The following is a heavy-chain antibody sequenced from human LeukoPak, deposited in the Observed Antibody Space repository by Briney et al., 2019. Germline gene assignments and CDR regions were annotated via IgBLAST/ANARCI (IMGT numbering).Heavy chain of an antibody. CDR3: ARGDYYDNSGYVDY. Sequence: ASVKVSCKGSGYIFTNYYMHWVRQAPGQGLEWTGWINPNTGGTNYAQKFQGRVTMTRDTSISTAYMELSRLRSDDTAVYYCARGDYYDNSGYVDYWGQGTLVTVSS. V-gene: IGHV1-2*02. CDR1: GYIFTNYY. D-gene: IGHD3-22*01. CDR2: INPNTGGT. J-gene: IGHJ4*02.